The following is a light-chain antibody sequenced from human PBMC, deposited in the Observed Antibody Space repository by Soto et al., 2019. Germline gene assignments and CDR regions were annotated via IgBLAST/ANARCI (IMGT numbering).Light chain of an antibody. J-gene: IGLJ2*01. V-gene: IGLV4-69*01. CDR1: SCHISYT. CDR3: QNWGPGIVV. CDR2: LNSNHSH. Sequence: QAVVTQSPSASASLGATVTLTCTRSSCHISYTIACRQQQPQKGPRNFMNLNSNHSHSTGAAVPDRFSGSSSGAARYLTIPRLEDEDEDYYYCQNWGPGIVVFGGGTKLTVL.